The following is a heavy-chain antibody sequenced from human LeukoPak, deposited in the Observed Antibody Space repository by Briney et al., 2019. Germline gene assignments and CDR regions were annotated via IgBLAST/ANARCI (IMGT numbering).Heavy chain of an antibody. CDR3: ARDSPDGYTSGHYYYYLDV. D-gene: IGHD5-18*01. J-gene: IGHJ6*03. CDR1: GGSLSRFY. Sequence: SETLSLTCTVSGGSLSRFYWAWIRQPAGRGLEWIGRIHSGGTTNYNPSLESRLTFSLDTSQNQFSLKLNSVTAADTVVYYCARDSPDGYTSGHYYYYLDVWGKGTTVTVSS. CDR2: IHSGGTT. V-gene: IGHV4-4*07.